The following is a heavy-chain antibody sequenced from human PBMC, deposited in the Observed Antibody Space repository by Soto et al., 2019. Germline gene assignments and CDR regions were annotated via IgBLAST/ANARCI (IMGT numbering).Heavy chain of an antibody. V-gene: IGHV3-23*01. Sequence: EVQLLESGGGLVQPGGSLRLSCAASGFTFSSYAMSWVRQAPGKGLEWVSAISGSGGSTYYADSVKGRFTISRDNCKHTLYLQMSSLRAEDTAVYYCANVPRYVYCSGGSCYNWGQGTLVTVSS. D-gene: IGHD2-15*01. CDR3: ANVPRYVYCSGGSCYN. CDR1: GFTFSSYA. J-gene: IGHJ4*02. CDR2: ISGSGGST.